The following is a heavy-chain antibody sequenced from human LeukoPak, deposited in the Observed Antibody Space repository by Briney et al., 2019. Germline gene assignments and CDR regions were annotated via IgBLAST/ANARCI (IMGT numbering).Heavy chain of an antibody. CDR3: ARGDYDFWSGYSVFRGIDY. CDR1: GGSFSGYY. J-gene: IGHJ4*02. Sequence: KPSETLSLTCAVYGGSFSGYYWSWIRQPPGKGLEWIGEINHSGSTNYNPSLKSRVIISVDTSKNQFSLKLSSVTAADTAVYYCARGDYDFWSGYSVFRGIDYWGQGTLVTVSS. CDR2: INHSGST. V-gene: IGHV4-34*01. D-gene: IGHD3-3*01.